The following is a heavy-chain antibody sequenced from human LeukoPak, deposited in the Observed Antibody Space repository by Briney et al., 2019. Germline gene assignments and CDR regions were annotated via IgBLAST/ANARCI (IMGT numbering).Heavy chain of an antibody. D-gene: IGHD3-22*01. V-gene: IGHV3-21*01. Sequence: GGSLRLSCAASGFTFSSYTMNWVRQAPGKGLEWVSSITSSSSYIYYADSLKGRFTISRDNAKNSLYLQMNSLRAEDTAVYYCARAEGDYYDSSGYPDWSQGTLVTVSS. J-gene: IGHJ4*02. CDR1: GFTFSSYT. CDR3: ARAEGDYYDSSGYPD. CDR2: ITSSSSYI.